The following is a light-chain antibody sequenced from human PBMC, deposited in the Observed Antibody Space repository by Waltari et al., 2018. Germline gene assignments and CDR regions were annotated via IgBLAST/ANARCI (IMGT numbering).Light chain of an antibody. CDR2: GAS. J-gene: IGKJ3*01. V-gene: IGKV3-15*01. CDR3: QQYHESPPIT. CDR1: QSISSQ. Sequence: EIVMKQSPATLSVSPGERATLSCRASQSISSQLAWYQQKPGQAPRLLIYGASTRATGIPARFSGSGSGTEFTLTISSLQSEDFAVYFCQQYHESPPITFGPGTKVDIK.